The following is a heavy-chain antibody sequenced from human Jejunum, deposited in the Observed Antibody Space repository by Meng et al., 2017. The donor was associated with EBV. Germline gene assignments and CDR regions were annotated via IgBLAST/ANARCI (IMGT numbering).Heavy chain of an antibody. CDR2: IDTDGSRT. CDR1: GFTFSSHW. V-gene: IGHV3-74*01. Sequence: EVQLVESGGGLVQSGGCRRLSCAASGFTFSSHWMHWVRQAPGKGLVWVSRIDTDGSRTNYVDSVKGRFIISRDNAKNTLYLQMNSLRADDTAVYYCARDLSWNQADYWGQGTLVTVSS. J-gene: IGHJ4*02. CDR3: ARDLSWNQADY. D-gene: IGHD1-14*01.